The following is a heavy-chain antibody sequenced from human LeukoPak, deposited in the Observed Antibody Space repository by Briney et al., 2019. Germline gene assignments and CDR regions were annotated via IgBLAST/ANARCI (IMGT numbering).Heavy chain of an antibody. Sequence: GGSLRLSCAASGFTFSSYAMSWVRQAPGKGLEWVSAISGSGGSTYYADSVKDRFTISRDNSKNTLYLQMNSLRAEDTAVYYCARDTQQLVIDYWGQGTLVTVSS. CDR2: ISGSGGST. CDR1: GFTFSSYA. V-gene: IGHV3-23*01. CDR3: ARDTQQLVIDY. D-gene: IGHD6-13*01. J-gene: IGHJ4*02.